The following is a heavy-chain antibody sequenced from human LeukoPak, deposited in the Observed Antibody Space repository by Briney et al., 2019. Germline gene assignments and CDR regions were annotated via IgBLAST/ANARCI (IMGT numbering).Heavy chain of an antibody. Sequence: GGSLRLSCAASGFTVSSNYMSWVRQAPGKGLEWVSVIYSGGSTYYADSVKGRFTISRDNSKNTLFLQINTLRTTAVYYCAKGFNYGSGRYEYYQHWGQGTLVTVSS. CDR2: IYSGGST. CDR3: AKGFNYGSGRYEYYQH. CDR1: GFTVSSNY. V-gene: IGHV3-53*01. J-gene: IGHJ1*01. D-gene: IGHD3-10*01.